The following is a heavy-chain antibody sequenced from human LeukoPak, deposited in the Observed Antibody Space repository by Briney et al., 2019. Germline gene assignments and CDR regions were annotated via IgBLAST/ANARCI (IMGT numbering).Heavy chain of an antibody. J-gene: IGHJ5*02. Sequence: GASVKVSCKASGYTFTSYDINWVRQATGQGLEWMGWMNPNSGNTGYAQKFQDRVTMTRNTSISTAYMELSSLRSEDTAVYYCAPWRGWEFRFDPWGQGTLVTVSS. D-gene: IGHD1-1*01. CDR1: GYTFTSYD. V-gene: IGHV1-8*01. CDR2: MNPNSGNT. CDR3: APWRGWEFRFDP.